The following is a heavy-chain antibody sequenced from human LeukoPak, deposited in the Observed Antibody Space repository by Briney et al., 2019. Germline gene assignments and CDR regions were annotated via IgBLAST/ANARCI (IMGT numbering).Heavy chain of an antibody. CDR2: ISSSSSYI. V-gene: IGHV3-21*01. CDR1: GFTFSKYT. D-gene: IGHD3-10*01. J-gene: IGHJ4*02. CDR3: ARIHYGSGSNDY. Sequence: GGSLRLSCAASGFTFSKYTMNWVRQAPGKGLEWVSSISSSSSYIYYADAVKGRFTISRDNAKNSLYLQMNSLRAEDTAVYYCARIHYGSGSNDYWGQGTLVTVSS.